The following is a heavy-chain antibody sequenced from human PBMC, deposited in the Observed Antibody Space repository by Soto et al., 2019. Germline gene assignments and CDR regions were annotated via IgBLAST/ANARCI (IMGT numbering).Heavy chain of an antibody. CDR3: ATSKGTYCSSTSCYSYYYGMDV. J-gene: IGHJ6*02. CDR1: GYSFTSYW. D-gene: IGHD2-2*02. V-gene: IGHV5-51*01. CDR2: IYPGDSDT. Sequence: GESLKISCKGSGYSFTSYWIGWVRQMPGKGLEWMGIIYPGDSDTRYSPSFQGQVTISADKSISTAYLQWSSLKASDTAMYYCATSKGTYCSSTSCYSYYYGMDVWGQVTTVTVSS.